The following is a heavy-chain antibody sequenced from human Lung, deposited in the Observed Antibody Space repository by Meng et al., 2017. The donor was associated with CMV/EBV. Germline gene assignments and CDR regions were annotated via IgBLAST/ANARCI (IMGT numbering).Heavy chain of an antibody. CDR1: GYSFTYRD. Sequence: QKHLVQSWAEVKKTGSSVKVSCKASGYSFTYRDLHWVRQAPGQALEWRGWITPCNGNTNYAQKFQDRVTMTRDNSLSAIYMELSSLTSGETAMYYCVRSSLSGDQYYFDSWGQGTLVTVSS. J-gene: IGHJ4*02. CDR2: ITPCNGNT. V-gene: IGHV1-45*02. CDR3: VRSSLSGDQYYFDS. D-gene: IGHD7-27*01.